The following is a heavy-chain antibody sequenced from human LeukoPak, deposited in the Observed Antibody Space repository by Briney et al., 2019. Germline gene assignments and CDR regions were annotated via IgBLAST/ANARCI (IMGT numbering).Heavy chain of an antibody. Sequence: GGSLRLSCAASGFSFSDHYISWIRQAPGKGLEWVSYISSSRSFTNYADSVKGRFTISRDTAKNSLYLQMNSLRAEDTAVYYCARLRGYSYGLDYWGQGILVTVSS. CDR1: GFSFSDHY. V-gene: IGHV3-11*03. D-gene: IGHD5-18*01. CDR3: ARLRGYSYGLDY. J-gene: IGHJ4*02. CDR2: ISSSRSFT.